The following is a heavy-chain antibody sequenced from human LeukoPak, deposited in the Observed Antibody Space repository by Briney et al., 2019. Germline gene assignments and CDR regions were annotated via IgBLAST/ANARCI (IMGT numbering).Heavy chain of an antibody. J-gene: IGHJ3*02. V-gene: IGHV3-7*04. Sequence: GGSLRLSCAASGFTFSSYWMSWVRQAPGKGLVWVANIKQDGSEKYYVDSVKGRFTISRDNAKNSLYLQMNSLRAEDTAVYYCARVTIAARHMKTHDAFDIWGQGTMVTVSS. CDR3: ARVTIAARHMKTHDAFDI. CDR1: GFTFSSYW. CDR2: IKQDGSEK. D-gene: IGHD6-6*01.